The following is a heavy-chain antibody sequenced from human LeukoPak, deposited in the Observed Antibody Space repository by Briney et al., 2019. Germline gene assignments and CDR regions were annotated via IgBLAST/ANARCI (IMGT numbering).Heavy chain of an antibody. D-gene: IGHD3-22*01. CDR1: GGSISSGSYY. V-gene: IGHV4-61*02. CDR2: IYTSGST. CDR3: ASTNYDSSGYYSPLNWFDP. Sequence: SETLSLTCTVSGGSISSGSYYWSWIRQPAGKGLEWIGRIYTSGSTNYNPSLESRVTISVDTSKNQFSLKLSSVTAADTAVYYCASTNYDSSGYYSPLNWFDPWGQGTLVTVSS. J-gene: IGHJ5*02.